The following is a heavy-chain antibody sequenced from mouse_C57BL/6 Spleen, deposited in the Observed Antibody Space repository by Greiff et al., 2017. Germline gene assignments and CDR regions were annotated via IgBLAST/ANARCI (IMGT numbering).Heavy chain of an antibody. CDR2: IDPSDSYT. J-gene: IGHJ4*01. V-gene: IGHV1-69*01. Sequence: VQLQQSGAELVMPGASVKLSCKASGYTFTSYWMHWVKQRPGQGLEWIGEIDPSDSYTNYNQKFKGKSTLTVDKSSSTAYMQLSSLTSEDSAVYYCARYHYAMDYWGQGTSVTVSS. CDR3: ARYHYAMDY. CDR1: GYTFTSYW.